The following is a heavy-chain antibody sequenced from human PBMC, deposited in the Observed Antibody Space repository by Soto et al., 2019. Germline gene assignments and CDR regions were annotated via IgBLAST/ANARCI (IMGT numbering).Heavy chain of an antibody. CDR2: ISHDGSNT. J-gene: IGHJ6*02. CDR3: ASAAAGFYGMDV. D-gene: IGHD6-13*01. V-gene: IGHV3-30*03. Sequence: PGGSLRLSCAASGFTFSAYGIHRVRKAPGKGLEWVAVISHDGSNTNYADSVKGRFTFSRDNSKDTVYLQMNSLRSEDTAVYYCASAAAGFYGMDVWGQGTTVTVSS. CDR1: GFTFSAYG.